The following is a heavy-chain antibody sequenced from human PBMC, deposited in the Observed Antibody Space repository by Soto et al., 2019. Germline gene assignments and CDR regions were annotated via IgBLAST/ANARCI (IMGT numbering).Heavy chain of an antibody. CDR1: GCTFTSYD. D-gene: IGHD3-3*01. V-gene: IGHV1-8*01. CDR3: AIVYGLYYDFWSGYTRFDY. Sequence: ASVKVSCKASGCTFTSYDINWVRQATGQGLEWMGWMNPNSGNTGYAQKFQGRVTMTRNTSISTAYMELSSLRSEDTAVYYCAIVYGLYYDFWSGYTRFDYWGQGTLVTVSS. CDR2: MNPNSGNT. J-gene: IGHJ4*02.